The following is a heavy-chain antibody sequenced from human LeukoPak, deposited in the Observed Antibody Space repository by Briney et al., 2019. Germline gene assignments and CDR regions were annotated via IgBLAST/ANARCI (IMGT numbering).Heavy chain of an antibody. CDR1: GGSISSGGYS. CDR3: AREARSSSSWYNWFDP. J-gene: IGHJ5*02. V-gene: IGHV4-30-2*01. Sequence: SQTLSLTCAVSGGSISSGGYSWSWIRQPPGEGLEWIGYISHTGSTYYRPSLKSRVTMSVETSKNQFSLKVSSVTAADTAVYYCAREARSSSSWYNWFDPWGQGTLVTVSS. CDR2: ISHTGST. D-gene: IGHD6-13*01.